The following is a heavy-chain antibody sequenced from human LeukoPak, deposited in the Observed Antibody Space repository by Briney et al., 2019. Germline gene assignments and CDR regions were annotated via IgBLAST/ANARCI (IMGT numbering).Heavy chain of an antibody. Sequence: ASVKVSCKASGYTFTSYAMHGVRQAPGQRLEGMGWINAGNGNTKYSQEVQGRVTITSDTSASTAYMELSSLRSEDMAVYYCARDSRKGEPYYYYMDVWGKGTTVTVSS. CDR3: ARDSRKGEPYYYYMDV. CDR2: INAGNGNT. D-gene: IGHD1-14*01. V-gene: IGHV1-3*03. J-gene: IGHJ6*03. CDR1: GYTFTSYA.